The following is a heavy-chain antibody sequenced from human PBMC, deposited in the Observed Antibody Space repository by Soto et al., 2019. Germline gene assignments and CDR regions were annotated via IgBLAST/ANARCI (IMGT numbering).Heavy chain of an antibody. V-gene: IGHV4-39*01. J-gene: IGHJ3*02. Sequence: QLQLQESGPGLVKPSETLSLTCTVSGGSISSSSYYWGWIRQPPGKGLEWIGSIYYSGSTYYNPSLKRRVTISVDTSKNQFSLKLSSVTAADTAVYYCARPYETTDAFDIWGQGTMVTVSS. CDR1: GGSISSSSYY. CDR2: IYYSGST. D-gene: IGHD3-22*01. CDR3: ARPYETTDAFDI.